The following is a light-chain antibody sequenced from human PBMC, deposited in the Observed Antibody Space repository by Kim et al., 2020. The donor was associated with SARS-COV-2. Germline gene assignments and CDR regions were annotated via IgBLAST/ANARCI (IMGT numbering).Light chain of an antibody. Sequence: SYELTQPPSVSVSPGQTASITCSGDKLGDKYACWYQQKPGQSPVLVIYQDNKRPSGIPERFSGSNSGNTATLTISGTQAMDEADYYCQAWDNSTVVFGGG. CDR1: KLGDKY. J-gene: IGLJ2*01. CDR3: QAWDNSTVV. V-gene: IGLV3-1*01. CDR2: QDN.